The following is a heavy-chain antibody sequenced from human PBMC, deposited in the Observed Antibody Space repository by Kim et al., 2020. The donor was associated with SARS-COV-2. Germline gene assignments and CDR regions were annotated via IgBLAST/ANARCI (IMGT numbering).Heavy chain of an antibody. CDR1: GFTFGTYW. V-gene: IGHV3-7*01. CDR2: IKSDGSDK. Sequence: GGSLRLSCAASGFTFGTYWMTWVRQAPGKGLEWVANIKSDGSDKNHVDSVRGRFTISRDNAKNSLSLQMNSLRGEDTAVYYCARDTGFRLDYCGQGALVT. CDR3: ARDTGFRLDY. J-gene: IGHJ4*02.